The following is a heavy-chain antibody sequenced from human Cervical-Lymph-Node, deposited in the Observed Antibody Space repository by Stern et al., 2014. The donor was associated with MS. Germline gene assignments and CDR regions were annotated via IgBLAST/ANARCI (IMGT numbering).Heavy chain of an antibody. CDR1: GYTFTNYY. J-gene: IGHJ6*02. CDR2: INPSGGST. CDR3: AREVAGHRLGMMDV. V-gene: IGHV1-46*01. Sequence: VQLVESGAEAKKPGASVKVSCKASGYTFTNYYMHWVRQAPGQGPEWMGIINPSGGSTSYAQKFQGRVSMTRDTSTSTVHMELSSLRSEDTAVYYCAREVAGHRLGMMDVWGQGTTVTVSS. D-gene: IGHD6-19*01.